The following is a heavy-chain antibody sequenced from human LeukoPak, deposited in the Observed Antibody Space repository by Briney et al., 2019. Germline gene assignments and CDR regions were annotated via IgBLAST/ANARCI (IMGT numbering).Heavy chain of an antibody. CDR3: AKWCSGDCSRRYFDY. J-gene: IGHJ4*02. D-gene: IGHD2-21*02. Sequence: PGGSLILSCAASGFTFSSYAMSWVRQAPGRGLEWVSLVSGSGASTYYADSVKGRFTISRDNSKNTLYLQMNSLRAEDTAVYYCAKWCSGDCSRRYFDYWGQGTLVTVSS. CDR2: VSGSGAST. CDR1: GFTFSSYA. V-gene: IGHV3-23*01.